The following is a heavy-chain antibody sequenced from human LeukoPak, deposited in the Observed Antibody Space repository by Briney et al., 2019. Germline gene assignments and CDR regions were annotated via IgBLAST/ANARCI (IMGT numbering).Heavy chain of an antibody. J-gene: IGHJ5*02. Sequence: SETLSLTCTVSGGSISSSSYYWGWIHQPPGKGLEWIGSIYYSGSTYYNPSLKSRVTISVDTSKNQFSLKLSSVTAADTAVYYCARHDRYSGYPNWFDPWGQGTLVTVSS. D-gene: IGHD5-12*01. CDR1: GGSISSSSYY. V-gene: IGHV4-39*01. CDR3: ARHDRYSGYPNWFDP. CDR2: IYYSGST.